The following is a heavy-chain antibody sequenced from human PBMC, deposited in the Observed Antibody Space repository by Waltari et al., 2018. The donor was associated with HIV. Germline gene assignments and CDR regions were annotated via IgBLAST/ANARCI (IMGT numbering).Heavy chain of an antibody. CDR3: ASPSIRAGMDV. CDR2: QKQDGSEK. Sequence: EVQLVESGGGLVQPGGSLRLSCAASGFTFSNFWMSWVRQAPGKGLEWLANQKQDGSEKYYVDSVKGRFTISRDNAKNSLYLQMNSLRAEDTAVYYCASPSIRAGMDVWGQGTTVTVSS. CDR1: GFTFSNFW. V-gene: IGHV3-7*01. D-gene: IGHD2-2*02. J-gene: IGHJ6*02.